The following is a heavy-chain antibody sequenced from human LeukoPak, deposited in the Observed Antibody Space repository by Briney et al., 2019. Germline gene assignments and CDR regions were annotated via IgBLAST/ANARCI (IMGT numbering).Heavy chain of an antibody. V-gene: IGHV3-74*01. CDR2: INTDGTVT. D-gene: IGHD6-19*01. J-gene: IGHJ4*02. Sequence: GGSLRLSCAASGFTFSKYWMPWVRQAPGKGLESVSRINTDGTVTTYADSVKGRFTVSRDNADNTMFLQMNSVRDEDTAVYYCATKHWLAPPPDSWGQGTPVTVSS. CDR3: ATKHWLAPPPDS. CDR1: GFTFSKYW.